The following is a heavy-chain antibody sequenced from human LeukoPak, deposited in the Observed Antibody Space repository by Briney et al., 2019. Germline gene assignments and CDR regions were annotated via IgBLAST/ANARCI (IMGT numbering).Heavy chain of an antibody. CDR3: ASGEGRYLDY. D-gene: IGHD3-10*01. J-gene: IGHJ4*02. CDR1: GGTFSSYA. Sequence: ASVKVSCKASGGTFSSYAISWVRQAPGQGLEWMGMINPSGGSTSYAQKFQGRVTMTRDMSTSTVYMELSSLRSEDTAVYYCASGEGRYLDYWGQGTLVTVSS. CDR2: INPSGGST. V-gene: IGHV1-46*01.